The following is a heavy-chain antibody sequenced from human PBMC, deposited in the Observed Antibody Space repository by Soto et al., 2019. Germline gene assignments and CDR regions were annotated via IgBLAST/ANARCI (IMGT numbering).Heavy chain of an antibody. Sequence: QVQLVQSGAEVKKPGSSVKVSCKASGGTFSSYTFNWVRQAPGQGLEWMGGIIPIFATANYAQKFQGRVTITADESTSTAYMDLSSLSSEDTAIYYCARDVRVSGYYRSRPRLGMDVWCQGTTVTVSS. CDR1: GGTFSSYT. CDR2: IIPIFATA. D-gene: IGHD3-3*01. CDR3: ARDVRVSGYYRSRPRLGMDV. J-gene: IGHJ6*02. V-gene: IGHV1-69*01.